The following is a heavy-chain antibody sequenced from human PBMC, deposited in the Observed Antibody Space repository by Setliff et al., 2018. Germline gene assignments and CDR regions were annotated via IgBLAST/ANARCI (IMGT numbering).Heavy chain of an antibody. CDR3: ARDGGIGGRDGYNFVDY. J-gene: IGHJ4*02. CDR1: GGTFSSYA. D-gene: IGHD2-15*01. CDR2: IIPILGIA. Sequence: EASVKVSCKASGGTFSSYAISWVRQAPGQGLEWMGGIIPILGIANYAQKFQGRVTITADKSTSTAYMELSSLRSEDTAVYYCARDGGIGGRDGYNFVDYWGQGTLVTVSS. V-gene: IGHV1-69*10.